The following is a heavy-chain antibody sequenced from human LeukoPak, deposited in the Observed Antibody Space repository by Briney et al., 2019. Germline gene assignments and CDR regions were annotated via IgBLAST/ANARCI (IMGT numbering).Heavy chain of an antibody. CDR1: GGSISSGYYY. CDR2: IYYSGST. J-gene: IGHJ5*02. Sequence: PSETLSLTCTVSGGSISSGYYYWSWIRQPPGKGLEWIGYIYYSGSTYYNPSLKSRVTISVDTSKNQFFLKPSSVTAAHTAVYYCAREGLAGYYYDSSGLNWFDPWGQGTLVTVSS. V-gene: IGHV4-30-4*01. D-gene: IGHD3-22*01. CDR3: AREGLAGYYYDSSGLNWFDP.